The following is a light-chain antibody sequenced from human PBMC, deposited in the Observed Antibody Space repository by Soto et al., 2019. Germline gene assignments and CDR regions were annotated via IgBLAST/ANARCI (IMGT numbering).Light chain of an antibody. CDR1: QGISSY. J-gene: IGKJ1*01. V-gene: IGKV1-39*01. CDR2: AAS. Sequence: IRMTQSPSSLSASTGDRVTITFRSSQGISSYLNWYQQKPGKAPKLLIYAASSLQSGVPSRFSGSGSGTDFTLTISSLQPEDFATYYCQQSYSTLWTFGQGTKVDNK. CDR3: QQSYSTLWT.